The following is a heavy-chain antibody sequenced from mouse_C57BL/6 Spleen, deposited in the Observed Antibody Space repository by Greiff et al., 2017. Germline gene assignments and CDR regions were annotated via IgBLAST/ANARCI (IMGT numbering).Heavy chain of an antibody. Sequence: QVQLQQPGAELVKPGASVTLSCKASGYTFTSYWMHWVKQRPGQGLEWIGMIHPNSGSTNYNEKFKSKAILTVDNSSSTAYMQLSSLTSEDSAVKYCARMGGFAYWGQGTLVTVSA. CDR1: GYTFTSYW. CDR2: IHPNSGST. V-gene: IGHV1-64*01. D-gene: IGHD4-1*01. J-gene: IGHJ3*01. CDR3: ARMGGFAY.